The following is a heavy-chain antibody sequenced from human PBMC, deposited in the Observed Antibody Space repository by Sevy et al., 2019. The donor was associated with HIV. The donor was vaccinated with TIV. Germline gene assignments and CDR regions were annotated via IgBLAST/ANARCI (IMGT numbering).Heavy chain of an antibody. D-gene: IGHD6-13*01. CDR3: ARGGFSSSWSLGNYFDY. Sequence: GRSLSLSCATSGFTFNNYALHWVRQAPGKGLEWVAVIPDDGNNIYYADSVKGRFTISRDNSKSTLFLQMNSLRAEDTAVYYCARGGFSSSWSLGNYFDYWGQGTLVTVSS. J-gene: IGHJ4*02. CDR1: GFTFNNYA. CDR2: IPDDGNNI. V-gene: IGHV3-30*04.